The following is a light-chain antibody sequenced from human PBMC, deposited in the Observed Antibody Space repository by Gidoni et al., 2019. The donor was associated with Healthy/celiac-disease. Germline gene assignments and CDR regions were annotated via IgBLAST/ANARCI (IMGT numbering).Light chain of an antibody. Sequence: QSVLTHPPSASATPGQRVTISCSGSSSNLGRNYVYWYQQLPGTAPKLLIYRNSQRPSGVPDRFSGSKSGTSASLAISGLRSEDEADYYCAAWDDRLSGPGVVFGGGTKLTVL. J-gene: IGLJ2*01. CDR3: AAWDDRLSGPGVV. CDR1: SSNLGRNY. CDR2: RNS. V-gene: IGLV1-47*01.